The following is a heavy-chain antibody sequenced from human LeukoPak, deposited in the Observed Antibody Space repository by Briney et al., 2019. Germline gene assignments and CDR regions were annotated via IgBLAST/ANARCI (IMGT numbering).Heavy chain of an antibody. J-gene: IGHJ4*02. V-gene: IGHV4-39*01. CDR2: IYYSGST. CDR1: GGSISSSSYY. CDR3: ARREEEYFDY. D-gene: IGHD1-26*01. Sequence: SETLSLTCTVSGGSISSSSYYWGWIRQPPGKGLEWIGTIYYSGSTYYNPSLKSRVTISVDTSKSQFSLKLSSVTAADAAVYYCARREEEYFDYWGQGTLVTVSS.